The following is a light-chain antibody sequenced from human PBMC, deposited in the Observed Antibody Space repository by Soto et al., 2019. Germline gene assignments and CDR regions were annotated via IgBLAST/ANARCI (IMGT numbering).Light chain of an antibody. CDR2: QVT. V-gene: IGLV2-14*01. Sequence: QSALTQPASVSGSPGQSITISCTGSSSDVGDYDSVSWCQQHPGKAPKVIIYQVTKRPSGVSSRFSASKSGNTASLTISGLQAEDEADYFCTSYTSSNTRVFGTGTKLTVL. CDR1: SSDVGDYDS. J-gene: IGLJ1*01. CDR3: TSYTSSNTRV.